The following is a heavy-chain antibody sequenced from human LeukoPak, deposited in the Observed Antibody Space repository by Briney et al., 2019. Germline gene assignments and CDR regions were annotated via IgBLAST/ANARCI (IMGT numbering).Heavy chain of an antibody. CDR2: TSYDGGTR. D-gene: IGHD7-27*01. CDR3: ARELTGEAMNV. V-gene: IGHV3-30-3*01. J-gene: IGHJ6*02. CDR1: GFTFSSYI. Sequence: PGGSLRLSCAASGFTFSSYIMHWVRQAPGQGLEWPAVTSYDGGTRYYAESVKGRFTISRDNSKNTLYLQMNSLRAEDTAVYFCARELTGEAMNVWGQGTTVTVSS.